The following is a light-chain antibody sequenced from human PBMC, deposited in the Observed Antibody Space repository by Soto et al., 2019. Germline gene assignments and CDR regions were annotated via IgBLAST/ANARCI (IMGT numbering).Light chain of an antibody. Sequence: ALTQPASVSGSPGQSITISCTGTSSDVGGYNYVSWYQQHPGKAPKLMIYDVSNRPSGVSNRFSGSKSGNTASLTISGLQAEDEADYYCSSYTSSSTFYVFGTGTKLTVL. CDR2: DVS. CDR3: SSYTSSSTFYV. CDR1: SSDVGGYNY. V-gene: IGLV2-14*01. J-gene: IGLJ1*01.